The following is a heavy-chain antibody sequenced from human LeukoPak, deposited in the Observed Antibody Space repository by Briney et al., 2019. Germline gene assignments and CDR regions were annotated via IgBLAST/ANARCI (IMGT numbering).Heavy chain of an antibody. D-gene: IGHD3-3*01. CDR2: IYYSGST. CDR1: GGSISSGGYY. CDR3: ARGESWSGYTDY. V-gene: IGHV4-31*03. Sequence: PSETLSLTCTVSGGSISSGGYYWSWIRQHPGQGLEWIGYIYYSGSTYYNPSLKSRVTISVDTSKNQFSLKLSSVTAADTAVYYCARGESWSGYTDYRGQGTLVTVSS. J-gene: IGHJ4*02.